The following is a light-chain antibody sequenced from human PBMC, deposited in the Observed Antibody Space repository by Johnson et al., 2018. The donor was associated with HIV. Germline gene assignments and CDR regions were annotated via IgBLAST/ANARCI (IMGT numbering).Light chain of an antibody. J-gene: IGLJ1*01. Sequence: QSVLTQPPSVSAAPGQRVTISCSGASSTFGNSYISWYQLLPGSPPKLLVFKNNERPSVIPDRFSGSNSGTSATLDITGLQTGDEADYYCATWDTSLSTGGVFGTGTKVTVL. CDR2: KNN. CDR1: SSTFGNSY. V-gene: IGLV1-51*02. CDR3: ATWDTSLSTGGV.